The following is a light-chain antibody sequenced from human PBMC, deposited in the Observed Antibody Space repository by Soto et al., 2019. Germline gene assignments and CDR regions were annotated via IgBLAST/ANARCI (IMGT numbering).Light chain of an antibody. CDR1: SSDVGAYNY. V-gene: IGLV2-14*01. Sequence: QSALTQPASVSGSPGQSITISCTGTSSDVGAYNYVSWYQQHPGKAPKLMICDVSNRSSGVSNRFSGSKSGNTASLTISGLQAEDEADYYCSSYTSSSTLVFGTGTKVTVL. CDR3: SSYTSSSTLV. J-gene: IGLJ1*01. CDR2: DVS.